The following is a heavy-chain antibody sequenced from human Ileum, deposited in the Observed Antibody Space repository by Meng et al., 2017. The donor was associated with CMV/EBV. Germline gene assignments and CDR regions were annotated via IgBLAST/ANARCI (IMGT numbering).Heavy chain of an antibody. CDR2: ITSSGGTT. J-gene: IGHJ4*02. D-gene: IGHD4-11*01. V-gene: IGHV3-23*01. CDR3: AKGPHYSSFFPTVPFFDY. Sequence: GGSLRLSCASSGFTFSNYWMSWVRQAPGKGLEWVSGITSSGGTTYYADSVKGRFTISRDSSKNSLYLQMNSLRAEDTAVYYCAKGPHYSSFFPTVPFFDYWGQGALVTVSS. CDR1: GFTFSNYW.